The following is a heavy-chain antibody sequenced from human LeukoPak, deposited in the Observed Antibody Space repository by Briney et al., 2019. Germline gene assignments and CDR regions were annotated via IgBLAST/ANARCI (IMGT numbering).Heavy chain of an antibody. Sequence: GGSLRLSFAASGFTFSSYGMSWVRQAPGKGLGGVSAIRGRGGSTYYADSGKGRVTISRDNSKNTLYLQMNSLRAEDTAVYYCAKVSPPRRYFDWLSERDGKGPFDYWGQGTLVTVSS. CDR2: IRGRGGST. J-gene: IGHJ4*02. CDR3: AKVSPPRRYFDWLSERDGKGPFDY. CDR1: GFTFSSYG. D-gene: IGHD3-9*01. V-gene: IGHV3-23*01.